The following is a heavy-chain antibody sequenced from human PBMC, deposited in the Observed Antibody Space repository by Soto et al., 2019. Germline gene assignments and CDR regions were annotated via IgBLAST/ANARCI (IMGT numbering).Heavy chain of an antibody. CDR2: ISYDGSNK. Sequence: QVQLVESGGGVVQPGRSLRLSCAASGFTFSSYAMHWVRQAPGKGLEWVAVISYDGSNKYYADSVKGRFTISRDNSKYTLYLQMTTLTPKNTVVYYWAKGPMISFGRVIVRRAIWGQRTMVPVSS. D-gene: IGHD3-16*02. CDR3: AKGPMISFGRVIVRRAI. J-gene: IGHJ3*02. V-gene: IGHV3-30-3*01. CDR1: GFTFSSYA.